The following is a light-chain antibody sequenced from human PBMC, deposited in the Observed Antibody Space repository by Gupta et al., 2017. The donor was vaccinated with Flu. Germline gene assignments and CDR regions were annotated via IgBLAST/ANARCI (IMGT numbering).Light chain of an antibody. CDR1: QGITVN. J-gene: IGKJ4*01. V-gene: IGKV1-9*01. CDR3: QQLESYPLT. CDR2: DAS. Sequence: IPFTPSPSFLSASVGDSVTLTCRASQGITVNLAWCQQQPGKAPKLLIHDASTLQSGVPSRFSGSGFGTEFTLTINGLQPEDFATYYCQQLESYPLTFGGGTKVEIK.